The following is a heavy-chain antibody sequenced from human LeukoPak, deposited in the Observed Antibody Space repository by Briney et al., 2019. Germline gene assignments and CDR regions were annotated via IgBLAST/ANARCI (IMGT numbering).Heavy chain of an antibody. D-gene: IGHD3-10*01. J-gene: IGHJ4*02. CDR1: GFTFSSYP. Sequence: GGSLRLSCAASGFTFSSYPVSWVRQAPGRGLEWVSAISGNGGTANYADSAKGRFTISRDNSKNTLYLQMNTLRAEDTAVYYCAKFGSGNYYNFDYWGQGTLVTVSS. CDR2: ISGNGGTA. V-gene: IGHV3-23*01. CDR3: AKFGSGNYYNFDY.